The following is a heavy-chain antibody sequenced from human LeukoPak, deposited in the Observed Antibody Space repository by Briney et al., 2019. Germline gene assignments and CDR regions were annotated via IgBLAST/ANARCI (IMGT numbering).Heavy chain of an antibody. CDR1: GYSLSNYW. CDR2: IYPGDSET. CDR3: ARRSGTYLDAFDI. D-gene: IGHD6-19*01. J-gene: IGHJ3*02. Sequence: EDSPNICCKGYGYSLSNYWIAGVHQIAWKRVEHTGIIYPGDSETRYSPSFQGQVTISADKSISTAYLQWSSLKASDTATYYCARRSGTYLDAFDIWGQGTMVTVSS. V-gene: IGHV5-51*07.